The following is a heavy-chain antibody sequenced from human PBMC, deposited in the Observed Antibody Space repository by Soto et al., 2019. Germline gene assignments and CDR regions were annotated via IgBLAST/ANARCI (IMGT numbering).Heavy chain of an antibody. CDR3: TTVEYSSPSDAFDI. CDR2: IKSKTDGGTT. J-gene: IGHJ3*02. Sequence: AGGSLRLSCAASGFTFSNAWMSWVRQAPGKGLEWVGRIKSKTDGGTTDYAAPVKGRFTISRDDSKNTLYLQMNSLKTEDTAVYYCTTVEYSSPSDAFDIWGQGTMVTVSS. CDR1: GFTFSNAW. D-gene: IGHD6-6*01. V-gene: IGHV3-15*01.